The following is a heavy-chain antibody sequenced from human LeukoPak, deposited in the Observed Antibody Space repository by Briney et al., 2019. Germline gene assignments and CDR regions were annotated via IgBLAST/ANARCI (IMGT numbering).Heavy chain of an antibody. Sequence: ASVKVSCKASGYTFTGYYMHWVRQAPGQGLEWMGWINPNSGGTSYAQKFQGRVIMTRDTSISTAYMELSRLRSDDTAVYYCARGRGDSSSWKKHFDYWGQGTLVTVSS. V-gene: IGHV1-2*02. CDR3: ARGRGDSSSWKKHFDY. CDR1: GYTFTGYY. D-gene: IGHD6-13*01. J-gene: IGHJ4*02. CDR2: INPNSGGT.